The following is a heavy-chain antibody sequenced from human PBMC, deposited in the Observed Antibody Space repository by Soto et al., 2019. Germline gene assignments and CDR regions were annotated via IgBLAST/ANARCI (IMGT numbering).Heavy chain of an antibody. CDR2: ISYSGST. D-gene: IGHD5-12*01. J-gene: IGHJ4*02. Sequence: TLTLTCTFSGFSLSTSGVGVGWIRQPPGKGLEWIGYISYSGSTNYNPSLKSRVTISVDTSENQFSLKLSSVTAADTAVYYCARHEEGGRSGYDLIYWGQGTLVTVSS. V-gene: IGHV4-61*05. CDR1: GFSLSTSGVG. CDR3: ARHEEGGRSGYDLIY.